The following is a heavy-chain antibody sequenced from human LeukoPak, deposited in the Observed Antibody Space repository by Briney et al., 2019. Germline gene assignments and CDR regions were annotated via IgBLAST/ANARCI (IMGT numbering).Heavy chain of an antibody. CDR3: AKEKVFTSTSWTTIEY. CDR2: ISYDGNAE. Sequence: GGSLRLSCAASGFTLSSYGMHWVRQAPGKGLEWVAVISYDGNAEHYADSVKGRFTISRDNSKNTLYLQMNSLRSEDTAVYYCAKEKVFTSTSWTTIEYWGQGTLVTVSS. J-gene: IGHJ4*02. V-gene: IGHV3-30*18. D-gene: IGHD6-13*01. CDR1: GFTLSSYG.